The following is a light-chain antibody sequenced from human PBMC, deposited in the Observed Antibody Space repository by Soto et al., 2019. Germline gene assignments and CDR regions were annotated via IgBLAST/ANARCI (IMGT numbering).Light chain of an antibody. Sequence: DIQLTQSPSFLSASVGDRVTITCRASQAISGSLAWYQQKAGKAPKLLIYAASTLQSGIPSRFSGSGSGTDFTITISSLLPEDFATYYCQQLHSYPLTFGGGTKVEIK. V-gene: IGKV1-9*01. CDR3: QQLHSYPLT. CDR1: QAISGS. CDR2: AAS. J-gene: IGKJ4*01.